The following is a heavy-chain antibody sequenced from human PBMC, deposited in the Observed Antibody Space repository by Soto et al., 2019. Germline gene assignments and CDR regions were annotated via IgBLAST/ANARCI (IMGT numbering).Heavy chain of an antibody. CDR3: ARTKYGSSSGYYYYGMDV. J-gene: IGHJ6*02. Sequence: SETLSLTCTVSGGSISSGGYYWSWIRQHPGKGLEWIGYIYYSGSTYYNPSLKSRVTISVDTSKNQFSLKLSSVTAADTAVYYCARTKYGSSSGYYYYGMDVWGQGXTVTVSS. CDR2: IYYSGST. D-gene: IGHD6-6*01. V-gene: IGHV4-31*03. CDR1: GGSISSGGYY.